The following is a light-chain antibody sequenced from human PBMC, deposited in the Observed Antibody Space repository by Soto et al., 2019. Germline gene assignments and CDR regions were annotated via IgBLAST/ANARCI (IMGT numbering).Light chain of an antibody. CDR3: YSAADNNLV. J-gene: IGLJ2*01. V-gene: IGLV3-27*01. CDR1: VLAKKY. Sequence: SYELTQPSSVSVSPGQTARITCSGDVLAKKYARWFQQKPGQAPVLVIYKDSERPSGIPGRFSGSSSGTTVTLTISGAQVEDEDDYYCYSAADNNLVFGGGTKLTVL. CDR2: KDS.